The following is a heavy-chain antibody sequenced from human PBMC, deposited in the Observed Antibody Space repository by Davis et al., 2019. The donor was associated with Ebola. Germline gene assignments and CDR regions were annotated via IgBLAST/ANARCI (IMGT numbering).Heavy chain of an antibody. CDR2: IKSKGDGGAT. D-gene: IGHD3-10*01. CDR1: GFTFSSYA. V-gene: IGHV3-15*07. J-gene: IGHJ4*02. CDR3: TKGITMLRGLIRERDY. Sequence: GGSLRLSCAASGFTFSSYAMNWVRQAPGKGPEWVGRIKSKGDGGATDYGAPVKGSFTISRDDSKNTVYLQMNNLKTEDTAVYYCTKGITMLRGLIRERDYWGQGTLVTVSS.